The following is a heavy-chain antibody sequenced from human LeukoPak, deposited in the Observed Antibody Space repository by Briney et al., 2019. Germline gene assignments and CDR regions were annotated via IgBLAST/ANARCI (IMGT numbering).Heavy chain of an antibody. V-gene: IGHV4-4*07. Sequence: SETLSLTCTVSGGSISSYYWSWIRQPAGKGLEWIGRIYTSGSTNYNPSLKSRVTMSVDTSKNQFSLKLSSVTAADTAAYYCARDLTYYDFWSGFNNWFDPWGQGTLVTVSS. CDR3: ARDLTYYDFWSGFNNWFDP. CDR2: IYTSGST. J-gene: IGHJ5*02. CDR1: GGSISSYY. D-gene: IGHD3-3*01.